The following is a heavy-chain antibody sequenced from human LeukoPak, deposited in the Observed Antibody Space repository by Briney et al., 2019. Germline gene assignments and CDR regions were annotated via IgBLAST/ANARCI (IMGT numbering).Heavy chain of an antibody. D-gene: IGHD6-13*01. CDR3: ARDQLGSYFDY. CDR1: GFTFSSYA. J-gene: IGHJ4*02. CDR2: ILYDGSNK. Sequence: PRGSLRLSCAASGFTFSSYAMHWVRHAPGEGLEWVAVILYDGSNKYYADSVKGRFPISRDNSKNTLYLQMNSLRAEDTAVYYCARDQLGSYFDYWGQGTLVTVSS. V-gene: IGHV3-30*01.